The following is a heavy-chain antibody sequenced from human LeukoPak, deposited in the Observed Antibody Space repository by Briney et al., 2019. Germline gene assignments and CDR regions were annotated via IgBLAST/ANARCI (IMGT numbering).Heavy chain of an antibody. J-gene: IGHJ4*02. D-gene: IGHD3-22*01. V-gene: IGHV5-51*01. CDR1: GYSFTSYW. Sequence: PGESLQISCKGSGYSFTSYWIGWVRQTPGKGLEWMGIIYPGDSDTRYSPSFQGQVTISADKSISTAYLQWSSLKASDTAMYYCARLAYYYDSSGYREEYYFDYWGQGTLVTVSS. CDR3: ARLAYYYDSSGYREEYYFDY. CDR2: IYPGDSDT.